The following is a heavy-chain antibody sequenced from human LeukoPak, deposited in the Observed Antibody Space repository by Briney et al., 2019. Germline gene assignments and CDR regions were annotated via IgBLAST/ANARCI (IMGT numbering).Heavy chain of an antibody. CDR2: ISSSSSTI. J-gene: IGHJ4*02. CDR3: ATAVAGTFDY. Sequence: PGGSLRLPCAASGFTFSSYSVNWVRQAPGKGLEWVSYISSSSSTIYYADSVKGRFTISRDNAKNSLYLQMNSLRDEDTAVYYCATAVAGTFDYWGQGTLVTVSS. V-gene: IGHV3-48*02. CDR1: GFTFSSYS. D-gene: IGHD6-19*01.